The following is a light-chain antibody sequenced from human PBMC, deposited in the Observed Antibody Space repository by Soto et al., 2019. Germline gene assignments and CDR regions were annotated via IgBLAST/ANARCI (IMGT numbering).Light chain of an antibody. Sequence: QPVLTQSSSASASLGSSVKLTCTLSSGHSTYVIAWHKQQSGKAPRYLMKVEGSGSYNKGSGVPDRFSGSSSGADRYLTISNRQSEDEADYYCETWDGNSWVFGGGTKVTVL. CDR2: VEGSGSY. CDR3: ETWDGNSWV. J-gene: IGLJ3*02. V-gene: IGLV4-60*03. CDR1: SGHSTYV.